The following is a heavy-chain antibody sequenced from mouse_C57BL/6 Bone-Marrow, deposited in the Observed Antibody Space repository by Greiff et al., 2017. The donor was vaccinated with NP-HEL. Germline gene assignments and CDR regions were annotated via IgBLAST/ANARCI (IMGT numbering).Heavy chain of an antibody. J-gene: IGHJ1*03. D-gene: IGHD4-1*01. CDR1: GYTFTDYY. V-gene: IGHV1-76*01. CDR3: ARSTGTARGYFDV. Sequence: QVHVKQSGAELVRPGASVKLSCKASGYTFTDYYINWVKQRPGQGLEWIARIYPGSGNTYYNEKFKGKATLTAEKSSSTAYMQLSSLTSEDSAVYFCARSTGTARGYFDVWGTGATVTVSS. CDR2: IYPGSGNT.